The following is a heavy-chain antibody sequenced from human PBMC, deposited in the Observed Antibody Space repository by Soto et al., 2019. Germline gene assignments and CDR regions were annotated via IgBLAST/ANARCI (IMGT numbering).Heavy chain of an antibody. CDR1: GDSIRDSPYY. CDR2: VYYSGTP. Sequence: SETLSLTCTVSGDSIRDSPYYWAWLRQTPGKRLEWIGSVYYSGTPYRNPSLRSRVTLDVDRSKNQFSLRLASVTAADTAVYYCARRVQGWGQGTLVTVSS. J-gene: IGHJ4*02. CDR3: ARRVQG. V-gene: IGHV4-39*01. D-gene: IGHD3-3*01.